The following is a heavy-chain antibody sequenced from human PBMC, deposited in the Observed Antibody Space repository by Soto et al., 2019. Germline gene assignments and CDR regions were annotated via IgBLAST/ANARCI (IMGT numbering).Heavy chain of an antibody. V-gene: IGHV3-23*01. CDR3: VKVRGGFYTYYFDY. J-gene: IGHJ4*02. D-gene: IGHD3-10*01. CDR1: GFTFRSFT. Sequence: PGESLKISCAASGFTFRSFTMNWVRQTPGKGLEWVSGISGSGVSTYYADSVKGRFSISRDNSKNTLYLQMNSLRAEDTAIYYCVKVRGGFYTYYFDYWGQGTLVTVSS. CDR2: ISGSGVST.